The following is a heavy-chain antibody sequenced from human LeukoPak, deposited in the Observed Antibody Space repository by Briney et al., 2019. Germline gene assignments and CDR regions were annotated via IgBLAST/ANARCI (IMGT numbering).Heavy chain of an antibody. CDR1: GGSISGSNYY. CDR3: VRNRYYYGSRNYGVPNWFDP. Sequence: SETLSLTCTVSGGSISGSNYYRGWIRQPPGKGLEWIGSIYYSGSTYYNPSLKSRVTISVDTSKNQFSLKLSSVTAADTAVYYCVRNRYYYGSRNYGVPNWFDPWGQGTLVTVSS. J-gene: IGHJ5*02. V-gene: IGHV4-39*01. D-gene: IGHD3-10*01. CDR2: IYYSGST.